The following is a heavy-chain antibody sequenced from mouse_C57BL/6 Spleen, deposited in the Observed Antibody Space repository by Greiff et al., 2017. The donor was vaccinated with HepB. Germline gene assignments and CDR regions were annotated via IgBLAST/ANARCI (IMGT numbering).Heavy chain of an antibody. CDR3: ARRDYDVFAY. V-gene: IGHV5-17*01. CDR1: GFTFSDYG. CDR2: ISSGSSTI. J-gene: IGHJ3*01. Sequence: EVHLVESGGGLVKPGGSLKLSCAASGFTFSDYGMHWVRQAPEKGLEWVAYISSGSSTIYYADTVKGRFTISRDNAKNTLFLQMTSLRSEDTAMYYCARRDYDVFAYWGQGTLVTVSA. D-gene: IGHD2-4*01.